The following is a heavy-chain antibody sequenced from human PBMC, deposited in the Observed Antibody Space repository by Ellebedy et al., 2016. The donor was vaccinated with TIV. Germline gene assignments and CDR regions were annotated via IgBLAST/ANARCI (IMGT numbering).Heavy chain of an antibody. CDR1: GGSISSYY. J-gene: IGHJ3*02. CDR2: VYFTGST. D-gene: IGHD1-26*01. V-gene: IGHV4-59*08. Sequence: GSLRLSCTVSGGSISSYYWSWIRQSPGTGLEWIGYVYFTGSTNYNPSPKSRATISADMSKNHFSLTLTSVTAADTAVYYCARHGGSYYSVFGALDIWGPGTVVTVSS. CDR3: ARHGGSYYSVFGALDI.